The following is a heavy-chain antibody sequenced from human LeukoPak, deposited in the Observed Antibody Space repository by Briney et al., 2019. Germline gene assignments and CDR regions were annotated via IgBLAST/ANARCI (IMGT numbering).Heavy chain of an antibody. Sequence: SETLSLTCAVSGGSFSGYYWTWIRQPPGKGLEWIGEINHSGSANYNPSPMSRVTISLETSKNHFSLNLSSVTAAVTAVYYCARGQGTVTTHWGQGTLVTVSS. J-gene: IGHJ4*02. CDR1: GGSFSGYY. D-gene: IGHD4-17*01. V-gene: IGHV4-34*01. CDR3: ARGQGTVTTH. CDR2: INHSGSA.